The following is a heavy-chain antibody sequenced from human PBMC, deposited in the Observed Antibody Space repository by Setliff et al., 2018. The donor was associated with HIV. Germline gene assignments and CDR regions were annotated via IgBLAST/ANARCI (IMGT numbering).Heavy chain of an antibody. CDR3: ARSQPDTIFGVVIFDY. D-gene: IGHD3-3*01. V-gene: IGHV4-38-2*01. CDR2: IYHSGST. CDR1: GYSISIGYY. J-gene: IGHJ4*02. Sequence: SETLSLTCAVSGYSISIGYYWGWIRQPPGKGLEWIGNIYHSGSTYYNPSLKSRVTISVDTSKNRFSLKLSSLTAADTAVYYCARSQPDTIFGVVIFDYWGQGKMVTVSS.